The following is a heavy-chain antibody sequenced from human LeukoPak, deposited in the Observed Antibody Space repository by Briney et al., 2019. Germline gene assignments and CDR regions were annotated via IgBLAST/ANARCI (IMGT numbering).Heavy chain of an antibody. D-gene: IGHD1-26*01. Sequence: GGSLRLSCAASGFTFSSYGMNWVRQAPGKGLEWVSSISSSSSYIYYADSVKGRFTISRDNAKNSLYLQMNSLRAEDTAVYYCASSYSGSLTPFDYWGQGTLVTVSS. V-gene: IGHV3-21*01. CDR3: ASSYSGSLTPFDY. CDR2: ISSSSSYI. J-gene: IGHJ4*02. CDR1: GFTFSSYG.